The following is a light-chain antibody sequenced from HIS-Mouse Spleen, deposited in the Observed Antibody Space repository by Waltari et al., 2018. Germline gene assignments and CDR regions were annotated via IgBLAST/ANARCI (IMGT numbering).Light chain of an antibody. V-gene: IGLV2-23*01. CDR2: EGS. CDR3: CSYAGSSTYWV. CDR1: SSDVGSYHL. Sequence: QSALPPPASVSGSPGQSITISCTGTSSDVGSYHLLSWYQQPPGKAPKLMIYEGSKRPSGVSNRFSGSKSGNTASLTISGLQAEDEADYYCCSYAGSSTYWVFGGGTKLTVL. J-gene: IGLJ3*02.